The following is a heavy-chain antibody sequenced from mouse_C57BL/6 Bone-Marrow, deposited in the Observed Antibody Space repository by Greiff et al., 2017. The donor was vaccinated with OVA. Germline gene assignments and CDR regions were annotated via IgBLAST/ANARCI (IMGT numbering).Heavy chain of an antibody. Sequence: QVQLQQPGAELVKPGASVKVSCKASGYTFTSYWMHWVKQRPGQGLEWIGRIHPSDSYTNYNQKFKGKATLTVDTSSSTAYMQRSSLTSEDSAVYYCARGDSNRAMDYWGQGTSVTVSS. CDR3: ARGDSNRAMDY. CDR1: GYTFTSYW. D-gene: IGHD2-5*01. V-gene: IGHV1-74*01. J-gene: IGHJ4*01. CDR2: IHPSDSYT.